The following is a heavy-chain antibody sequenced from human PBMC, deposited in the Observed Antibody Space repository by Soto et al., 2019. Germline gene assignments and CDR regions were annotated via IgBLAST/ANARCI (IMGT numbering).Heavy chain of an antibody. Sequence: QVQLVQSGAEVKKPGSSVKVSCKASGGTFSNYAISWVRQAPGQGLEWMGGIIPIYGTTSYAQRFQGRVTITAAKSTSTAYREVTSLRSEDTAIFYCARVYPTLAVASGACDIWGQGTMVTVSS. CDR2: IIPIYGTT. V-gene: IGHV1-69*14. CDR3: ARVYPTLAVASGACDI. D-gene: IGHD6-19*01. CDR1: GGTFSNYA. J-gene: IGHJ3*02.